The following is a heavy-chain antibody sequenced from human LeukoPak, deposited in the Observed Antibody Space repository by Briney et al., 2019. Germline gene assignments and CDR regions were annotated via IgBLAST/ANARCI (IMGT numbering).Heavy chain of an antibody. Sequence: GASVKVSCKTSGYTFTNYGISWVRQAPGQGLEWMGWISPYNGNTIYAQKLQGRVTVTTDTSTSTAYMELRSLRSDDTAVYYCARDLSGGIAAELFDIWGQGTMVTVSS. CDR2: ISPYNGNT. D-gene: IGHD6-13*01. V-gene: IGHV1-18*01. J-gene: IGHJ3*02. CDR3: ARDLSGGIAAELFDI. CDR1: GYTFTNYG.